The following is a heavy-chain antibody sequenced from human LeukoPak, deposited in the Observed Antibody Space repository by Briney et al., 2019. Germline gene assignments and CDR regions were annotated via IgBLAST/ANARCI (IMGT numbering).Heavy chain of an antibody. CDR2: ISYDGSNK. CDR1: GFTFSSYA. J-gene: IGHJ3*02. D-gene: IGHD3-22*01. V-gene: IGHV3-30-3*01. Sequence: AGGSLRLSCAASGFTFSSYAMHWVRQAPGKGLEWVAVISYDGSNKYYADSVKGRFTISRDNSKNTLYLQMNSLRAEDTAVYYCYTYYYDSSGNDAFDIWGQGTMVTVSS. CDR3: YTYYYDSSGNDAFDI.